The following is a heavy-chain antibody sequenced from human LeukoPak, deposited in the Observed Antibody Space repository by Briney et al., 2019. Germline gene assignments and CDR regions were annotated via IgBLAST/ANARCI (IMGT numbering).Heavy chain of an antibody. D-gene: IGHD3-22*01. Sequence: SETLSLTCSVSGGFNSHYYWSWIRQPPGKGLEWIGYFYHSGSTNYNPSLKSRVTISVDTSKNQFSLKLSSVTAADTAVYYCARRGYYSDSSGYYYPFDYWGQGTLVTVSS. J-gene: IGHJ4*02. CDR2: FYHSGST. V-gene: IGHV4-59*12. CDR3: ARRGYYSDSSGYYYPFDY. CDR1: GGFNSHYY.